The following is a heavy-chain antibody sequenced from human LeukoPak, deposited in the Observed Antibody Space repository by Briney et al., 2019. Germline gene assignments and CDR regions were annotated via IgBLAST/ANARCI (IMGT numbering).Heavy chain of an antibody. CDR3: ARRDSSGYSYRWFDP. V-gene: IGHV1-8*01. CDR2: MNPNSGNT. J-gene: IGHJ5*02. CDR1: GYTFTSYD. Sequence: GASVKVSCKASGYTFTSYDINWVRQGTGQGLEWMGWMNPNSGNTGYAQKFQGRVTMTRNTSISTAYMELSSLRSEDTAVYHCARRDSSGYSYRWFDPWGQGTLVTVSS. D-gene: IGHD3-22*01.